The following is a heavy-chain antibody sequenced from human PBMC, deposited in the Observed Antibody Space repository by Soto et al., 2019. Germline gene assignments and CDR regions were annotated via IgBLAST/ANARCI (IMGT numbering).Heavy chain of an antibody. CDR3: ARGQRALITYGPFDP. CDR2: IYSGETT. CDR1: GFNVNSDY. V-gene: IGHV3-53*01. D-gene: IGHD4-17*01. Sequence: GGSLRLSCAASGFNVNSDYMNWVRQTPGKGLEWVASIYSGETTYYADSVKGRFTISRDDSKNTLFLHMNSLRAADTAVYYCARGQRALITYGPFDPWGQGTLVTVSS. J-gene: IGHJ5*02.